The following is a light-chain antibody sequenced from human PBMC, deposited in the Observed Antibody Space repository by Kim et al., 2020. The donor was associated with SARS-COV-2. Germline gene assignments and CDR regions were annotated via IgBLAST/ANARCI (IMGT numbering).Light chain of an antibody. V-gene: IGKV1-39*01. J-gene: IGKJ2*01. CDR2: AAS. Sequence: DIQMTQSPSSLSASVGDRVTITCRASQTISSFLNWYQQKPGKAPKLLIYAASSLQSGVPSRFSGSGSGTDFTLTISSLQPEDFATYYCQQSYSTSYTFDQGTKLEI. CDR1: QTISSF. CDR3: QQSYSTSYT.